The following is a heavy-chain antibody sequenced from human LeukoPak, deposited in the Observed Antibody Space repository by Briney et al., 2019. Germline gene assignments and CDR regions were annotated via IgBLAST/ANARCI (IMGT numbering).Heavy chain of an antibody. D-gene: IGHD1-1*01. V-gene: IGHV4-34*01. J-gene: IGHJ4*02. CDR1: GGSFSGNY. CDR2: INHRGGT. CDR3: ANDDHL. Sequence: PSETLSLTCAVYGGSFSGNYWSWIRQPPGTGLEWIGEINHRGGTNYNPSLKSRVTVSVDTSKNQFSLKLSSVTAAATAVYYCANDDHLWGQGTLVTVSS.